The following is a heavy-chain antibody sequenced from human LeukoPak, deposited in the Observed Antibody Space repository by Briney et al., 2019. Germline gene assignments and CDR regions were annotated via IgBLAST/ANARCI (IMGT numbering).Heavy chain of an antibody. D-gene: IGHD4-11*01. CDR3: ARDAQRGFDYSNSLQY. V-gene: IGHV3-33*08. CDR1: GFTYNHYA. CDR2: IWSDGTEK. Sequence: PGRSLRLSCTASGFTYNHYAMHWVRQPPGKGLEWVVVIWSDGTEKYYADPVKGRFTVSRDDSSNTLYLQMNSLRGEDTAVYYCARDAQRGFDYSNSLQYWGQGTLVTVSS. J-gene: IGHJ4*02.